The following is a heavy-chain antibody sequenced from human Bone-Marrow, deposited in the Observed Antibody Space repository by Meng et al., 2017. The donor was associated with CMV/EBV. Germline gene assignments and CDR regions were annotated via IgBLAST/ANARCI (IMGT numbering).Heavy chain of an antibody. V-gene: IGHV3-30*14. Sequence: GESLKISCAASGFTFSGYAMHWVRQAPGKGLEWVAIISYDGSKKYYADSVKGRFTISRDNSKNTLYLQMNSLRAEDTAVYYCARVSYYDFSVDYWGQGTLVTVSS. CDR1: GFTFSGYA. CDR2: ISYDGSKK. J-gene: IGHJ4*02. CDR3: ARVSYYDFSVDY. D-gene: IGHD3-3*01.